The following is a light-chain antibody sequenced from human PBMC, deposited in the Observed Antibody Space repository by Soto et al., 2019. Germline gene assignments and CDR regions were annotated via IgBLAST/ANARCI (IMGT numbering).Light chain of an antibody. CDR2: EVR. CDR3: SSYAGSNNFVV. CDR1: SSDIGSYNY. V-gene: IGLV2-14*01. Sequence: QSALTQPASVSGSPGQSITISCTGTSSDIGSYNYVAWYQQFPGKTPKLIIYEVRNRPSGVSFRFSGSKSGNTASLTVSGLQADDEADYYCSSYAGSNNFVVFGGGTKLTVL. J-gene: IGLJ2*01.